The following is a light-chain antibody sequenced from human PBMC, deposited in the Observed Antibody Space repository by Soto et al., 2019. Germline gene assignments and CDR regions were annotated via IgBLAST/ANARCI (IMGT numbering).Light chain of an antibody. Sequence: EMTQSHSTLPTSIGDRVTINCRASQNVSNWLAWYQQKQGKAPTRLIYKTSRLESGVPSSFSASGAGTDFSLTINSLQYDDVATYFCQQYSKESTFGQGTNLDIK. V-gene: IGKV1-5*03. J-gene: IGKJ2*01. CDR2: KTS. CDR3: QQYSKEST. CDR1: QNVSNW.